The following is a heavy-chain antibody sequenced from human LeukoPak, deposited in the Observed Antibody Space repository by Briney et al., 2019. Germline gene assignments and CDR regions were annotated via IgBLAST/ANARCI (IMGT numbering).Heavy chain of an antibody. J-gene: IGHJ4*02. CDR2: IYYSGST. D-gene: IGHD1-26*01. Sequence: PSETLSLTCTVSGGSISSYYWSWIRQPPGKGLEWIGYIYYSGSTNYNPSLKSRVTISVDTSKNQFSLKLSSVTAADTAVYYCARAGSYPPYYFDYWGQGTLVTVSS. V-gene: IGHV4-59*01. CDR3: ARAGSYPPYYFDY. CDR1: GGSISSYY.